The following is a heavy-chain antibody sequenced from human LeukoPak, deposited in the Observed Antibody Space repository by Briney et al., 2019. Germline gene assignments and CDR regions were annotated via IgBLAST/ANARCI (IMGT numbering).Heavy chain of an antibody. CDR1: GGSISSDY. J-gene: IGHJ5*02. CDR2: IYYSGST. CDR3: VVARCSSTSCYSDNWFDP. D-gene: IGHD2-2*01. V-gene: IGHV4-59*06. Sequence: SETLSLTCTVSGGSISSDYWSWIRQHPGKGLEWIGYIYYSGSTYYNPSLKSRVTISVDTSKNQFSLKLSSVTAADTAVYYCVVARCSSTSCYSDNWFDPWGQGTLVTVSS.